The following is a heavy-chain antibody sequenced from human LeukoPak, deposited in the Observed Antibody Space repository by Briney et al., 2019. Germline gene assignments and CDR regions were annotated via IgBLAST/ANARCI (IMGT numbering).Heavy chain of an antibody. J-gene: IGHJ4*02. Sequence: GGSPRLSCAASGFTFDDYAMPWVRQAPGKGLEWVSGISWNSGSIGYADSVKGRFTISRDNAKNSLYLQMNSLRAEDTALYYCAKVLRYDYVWGSYSDWGQGTLVIVSS. CDR1: GFTFDDYA. V-gene: IGHV3-9*01. CDR2: ISWNSGSI. CDR3: AKVLRYDYVWGSYSD. D-gene: IGHD3-16*01.